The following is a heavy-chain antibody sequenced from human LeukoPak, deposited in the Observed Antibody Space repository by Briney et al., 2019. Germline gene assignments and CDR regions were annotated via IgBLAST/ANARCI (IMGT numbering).Heavy chain of an antibody. J-gene: IGHJ5*02. V-gene: IGHV3-74*01. CDR1: GFTFSSYW. CDR3: ARGRHCTSTSCYSKWFDP. D-gene: IGHD2-2*01. Sequence: PGGSLRLSCEVSGFTFSSYWMHWVCQAPGKGLVWVSRLNNDGSSTSYADSVRGRFIISRDNAKNTLYLQMNSLRPEDTAVYYCARGRHCTSTSCYSKWFDPWGQGTLVTVSS. CDR2: LNNDGSST.